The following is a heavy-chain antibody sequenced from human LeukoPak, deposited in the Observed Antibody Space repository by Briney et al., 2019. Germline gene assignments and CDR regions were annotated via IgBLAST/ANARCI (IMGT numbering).Heavy chain of an antibody. CDR1: GYTFTSYD. CDR2: MNPNSGNT. CDR3: ARGVAGTTYYDFWSGYYTSEYFQH. J-gene: IGHJ1*01. Sequence: APVKVSCKASGYTFTSYDINWVRQATGQGLEWMGWMNPNSGNTGYAQKFQGRVTITRNTSISTAYMELSSLRSEDTAVYYCARGVAGTTYYDFWSGYYTSEYFQHWGQGTLVTVSS. D-gene: IGHD3-3*01. V-gene: IGHV1-8*03.